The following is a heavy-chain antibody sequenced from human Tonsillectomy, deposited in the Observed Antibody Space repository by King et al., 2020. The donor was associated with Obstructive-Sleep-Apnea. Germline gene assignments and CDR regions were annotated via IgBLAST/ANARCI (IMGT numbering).Heavy chain of an antibody. Sequence: VQLVESGGGLVKPGGSLRLSCAASGFRFSIYRMSWVRQAPGKGLEWVSFISSSRTYIDYADSVKGRFTISRDNAKNALYLQMNSPGAEDTAVYYCAGEWWRNCGGDCYSIGWYFDLWGRGTLVTVSS. CDR3: AGEWWRNCGGDCYSIGWYFDL. CDR1: GFRFSIYR. D-gene: IGHD2-21*02. CDR2: ISSSRTYI. J-gene: IGHJ2*01. V-gene: IGHV3-21*01.